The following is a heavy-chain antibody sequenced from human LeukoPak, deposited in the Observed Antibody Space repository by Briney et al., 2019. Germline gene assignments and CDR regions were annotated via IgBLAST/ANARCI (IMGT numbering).Heavy chain of an antibody. CDR3: ASLKGLFDYFDY. V-gene: IGHV3-53*01. J-gene: IGHJ4*02. Sequence: GGSLRLSCVASGFTVSNKYMSWVCQAPGKGLERVSVLYNAGSTYYADSVKGRFTISRDNSKNTLYLQMYSLRAEDTAVYYCASLKGLFDYFDYWGQGILVTVYS. D-gene: IGHD3-22*01. CDR1: GFTVSNKY. CDR2: LYNAGST.